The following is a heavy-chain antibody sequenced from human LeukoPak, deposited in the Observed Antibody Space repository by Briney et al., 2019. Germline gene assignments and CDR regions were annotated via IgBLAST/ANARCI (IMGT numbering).Heavy chain of an antibody. CDR3: AKDHGGFDP. CDR2: INSDGRST. CDR1: GFTLSSYW. J-gene: IGHJ5*02. D-gene: IGHD3-3*01. V-gene: IGHV3-74*01. Sequence: GGSLRLSCAASGFTLSSYWMHWVRQAPGKGLVWVSRINSDGRSTTYADSVKGRFTISRDNAKNTLYLQMNSLRAEDTAVYYCAKDHGGFDPWGQGTLVTVSS.